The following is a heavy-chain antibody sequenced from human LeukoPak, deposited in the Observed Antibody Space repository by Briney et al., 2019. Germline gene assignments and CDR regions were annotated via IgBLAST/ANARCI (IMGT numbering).Heavy chain of an antibody. J-gene: IGHJ3*02. CDR3: ARSYPLYSSSWDDAFDI. CDR1: GYTFTGYY. D-gene: IGHD6-13*01. CDR2: INPNSGGT. Sequence: ASVKVSCKASGYTFTGYYMHWVRQAPGQGLEWMGWINPNSGGTNYAQKFQGWVTMTRDTSISTAYMELSRLRSDDTAVYYCARSYPLYSSSWDDAFDIWGQGTMVTVSS. V-gene: IGHV1-2*04.